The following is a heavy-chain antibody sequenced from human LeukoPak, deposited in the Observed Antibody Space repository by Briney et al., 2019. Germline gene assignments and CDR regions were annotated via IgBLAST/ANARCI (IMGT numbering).Heavy chain of an antibody. Sequence: GGSLRLSCEASGFAFSTYWMSWVRQTPGKGLEWVANINPDGSGRYYVDSVKGRFTVSRDNAKNLLFLQLNSLRAEDTAIYYCTTPNEYYTSPWGQGTLVTVSS. CDR2: INPDGSGR. D-gene: IGHD2/OR15-2a*01. CDR1: GFAFSTYW. CDR3: TTPNEYYTSP. J-gene: IGHJ5*02. V-gene: IGHV3-7*01.